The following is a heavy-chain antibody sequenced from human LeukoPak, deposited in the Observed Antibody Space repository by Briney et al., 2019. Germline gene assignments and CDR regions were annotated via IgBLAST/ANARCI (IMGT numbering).Heavy chain of an antibody. CDR3: ARDSTYSSNWYPPVY. CDR1: GFTFSSYW. Sequence: QPGGSLRLSCAASGFTFSSYWMHWVRQAPGRGLEWVSVISSGGITYYADSVKGRFTISRDNSKNTLYLQMNSLRAEDTAMYYCARDSTYSSNWYPPVYWGQGTLVTVSS. V-gene: IGHV3-53*01. J-gene: IGHJ4*02. D-gene: IGHD6-13*01. CDR2: ISSGGIT.